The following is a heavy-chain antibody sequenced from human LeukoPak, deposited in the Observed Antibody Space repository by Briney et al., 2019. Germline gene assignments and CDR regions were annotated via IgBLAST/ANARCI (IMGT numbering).Heavy chain of an antibody. Sequence: GGSLRLSCAASGFTFSSYGMHWVRQAPGKGLEGVAFIRYDGSSKYYADSVKGRFTISRDSSKNTLYLQMQSLRAEDTAVYYCARGFPPAHWGQGTLVTVSS. CDR2: IRYDGSSK. V-gene: IGHV3-30*02. CDR3: ARGFPPAH. CDR1: GFTFSSYG. J-gene: IGHJ4*02. D-gene: IGHD3-10*01.